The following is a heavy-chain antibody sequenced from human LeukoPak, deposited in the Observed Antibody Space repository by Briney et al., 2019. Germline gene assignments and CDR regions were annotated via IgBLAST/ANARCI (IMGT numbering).Heavy chain of an antibody. CDR2: INSDGSST. CDR3: ASAGYSSGWRPLHY. D-gene: IGHD6-19*01. CDR1: GFTFRSYW. V-gene: IGHV3-74*01. Sequence: QPGGSRRLSCAPSGFTFRSYWMHWVRQAPGKGLVWVSRINSDGSSTTYADSVKGRFTISRDNVKDTLYLQMNSLRADATAVYYCASAGYSSGWRPLHYWGQGTLVTASS. J-gene: IGHJ4*02.